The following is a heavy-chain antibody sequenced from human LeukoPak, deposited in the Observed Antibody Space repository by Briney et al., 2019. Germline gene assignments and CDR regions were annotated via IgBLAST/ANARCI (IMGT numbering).Heavy chain of an antibody. Sequence: GGSLRLSCAASGFTFSSYWMSWVRQAPGKGLEWVANIKQDGSEKYYVDSVKGRSTISRDNAKNSLYLQMNSLRAEDTAVYYCARVDGYKLYYFDYWGQGTLVTVSS. D-gene: IGHD5-24*01. CDR3: ARVDGYKLYYFDY. V-gene: IGHV3-7*01. CDR1: GFTFSSYW. CDR2: IKQDGSEK. J-gene: IGHJ4*02.